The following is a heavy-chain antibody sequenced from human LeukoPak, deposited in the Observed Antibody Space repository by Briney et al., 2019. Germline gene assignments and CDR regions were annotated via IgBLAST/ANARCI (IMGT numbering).Heavy chain of an antibody. CDR3: ARDYGDGDYPDAFDI. CDR2: ISAYNGNT. D-gene: IGHD4-17*01. J-gene: IGHJ3*02. V-gene: IGHV1-18*01. CDR1: GYTFTSYG. Sequence: ASVKVSCKASGYTFTSYGISWVRQAPGQGLEWMGWISAYNGNTNYAQKLQGRVTMTTDTSTSTAYMELRSLRSDDTAVYYCARDYGDGDYPDAFDIWGQGTMVSVSS.